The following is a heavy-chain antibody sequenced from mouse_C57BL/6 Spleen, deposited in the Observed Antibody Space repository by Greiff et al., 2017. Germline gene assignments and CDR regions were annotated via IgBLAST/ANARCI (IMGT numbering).Heavy chain of an antibody. CDR3: ARSSDSSGYLFAY. D-gene: IGHD3-2*02. Sequence: QVHVKQPGAELVKPGASVKLSCKASGYTFTSYWMQWVKQRPGQGLEWIGEIDPSDSYTNYNQKFKGKATLTVDTSSSTAYMQLSSLTSEDSAVYYCARSSDSSGYLFAYWGQGTLVTVSA. J-gene: IGHJ3*01. V-gene: IGHV1-50*01. CDR2: IDPSDSYT. CDR1: GYTFTSYW.